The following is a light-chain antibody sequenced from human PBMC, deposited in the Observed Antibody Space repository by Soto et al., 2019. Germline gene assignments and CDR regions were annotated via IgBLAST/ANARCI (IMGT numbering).Light chain of an antibody. CDR2: GGS. CDR3: QQYGNSPS. V-gene: IGKV3-20*01. Sequence: VLTQSPGSLSLSPGDRATLSCRASQRVSGSSLAWYQQKPGQAPRLLIYGGSNRATGVSDRFSGSGSGADFTLTISRVEPEDFAVYHCQQYGNSPSFGQGTKVDI. J-gene: IGKJ2*01. CDR1: QRVSGSS.